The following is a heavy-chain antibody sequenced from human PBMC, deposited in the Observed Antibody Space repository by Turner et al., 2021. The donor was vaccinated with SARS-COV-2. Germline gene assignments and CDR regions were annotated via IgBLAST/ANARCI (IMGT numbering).Heavy chain of an antibody. J-gene: IGHJ4*02. V-gene: IGHV3-48*03. CDR2: IGSRGHTI. Sequence: EVQLVESGGGLVQPGGSLRLSCAASGFTFSSYEMNWVRQAPGKGLEWVSYIGSRGHTIYYADSVKGRFTISRDNAKNSLYLQMNSLRAEDTAVYYCARVARGNSGWYYFDYWGQGTLVTVSS. D-gene: IGHD6-19*01. CDR1: GFTFSSYE. CDR3: ARVARGNSGWYYFDY.